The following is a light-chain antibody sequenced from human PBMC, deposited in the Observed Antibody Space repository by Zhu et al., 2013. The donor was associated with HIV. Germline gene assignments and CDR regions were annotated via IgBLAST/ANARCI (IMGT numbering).Light chain of an antibody. CDR1: SSNIGSNIGNNH. Sequence: QSVLTQPPSVSAAPGQKVTISCSGSSSNIGSNIGNNHVSWYQQLPGTAPKLLIYDNNKRPSGIPDRFSGSKSGTSATLGITGLQTGDEADYYCGTWDSSLTVVLFGGGTKLTVL. CDR2: DNN. CDR3: GTWDSSLTVVL. V-gene: IGLV1-51*01. J-gene: IGLJ2*01.